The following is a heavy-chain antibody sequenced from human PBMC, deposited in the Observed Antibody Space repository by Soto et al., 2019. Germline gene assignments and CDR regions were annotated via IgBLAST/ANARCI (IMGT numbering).Heavy chain of an antibody. CDR3: ARTNRDIVVVPAASLGGDYYYYMDV. CDR1: GYTFTSYA. CDR2: INAGNGNT. V-gene: IGHV1-3*01. D-gene: IGHD2-2*01. Sequence: ASVKVSCKASGYTFTSYAMHWVRKAPGQRLEWMGWINAGNGNTKYSQKFQGRVTITRDTSASTAYMELSSLRSEDTAVYYCARTNRDIVVVPAASLGGDYYYYMDVWGKGTTVTVSS. J-gene: IGHJ6*03.